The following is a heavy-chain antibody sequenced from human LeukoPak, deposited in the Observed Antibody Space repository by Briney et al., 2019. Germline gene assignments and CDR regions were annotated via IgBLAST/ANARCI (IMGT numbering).Heavy chain of an antibody. Sequence: GGSLRLSCAASGFTFSVYGMHWVRQAPGKGLEWVAVIWNDGSNKYYADSVKGRFTISRDNSKDTLYLQMNSLRAEDTAVYYCARDSRAGYGKTNWFDPWGQGTLVTVSS. CDR3: ARDSRAGYGKTNWFDP. J-gene: IGHJ5*02. CDR2: IWNDGSNK. V-gene: IGHV3-33*01. CDR1: GFTFSVYG. D-gene: IGHD1-1*01.